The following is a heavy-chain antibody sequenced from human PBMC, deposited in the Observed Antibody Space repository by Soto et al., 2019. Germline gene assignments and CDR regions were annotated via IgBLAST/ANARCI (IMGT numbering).Heavy chain of an antibody. CDR3: AVFRTGSGGRYYYGMDV. Sequence: GGSLRLSCAASGFTFSSYAMNWVRQAPGKGLEWVSYITTSSSTMYYADSVKGRFTISRDNAKNSLYLQMNSLRAEDTAVYYCAVFRTGSGGRYYYGMDVWGQGTTVTVSS. CDR2: ITTSSSTM. V-gene: IGHV3-48*01. D-gene: IGHD2-15*01. J-gene: IGHJ6*02. CDR1: GFTFSSYA.